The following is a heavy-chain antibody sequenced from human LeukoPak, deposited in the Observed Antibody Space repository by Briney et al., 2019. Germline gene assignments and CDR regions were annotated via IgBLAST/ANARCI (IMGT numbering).Heavy chain of an antibody. CDR3: AKGGEYNWNDLGPGNWFDP. CDR1: GFTFSSYS. CDR2: ISGSNSYI. V-gene: IGHV3-21*04. D-gene: IGHD1-20*01. J-gene: IGHJ5*02. Sequence: PGGSLRLSCAASGFTFSSYSMNWVRQAPGKGLEWVSSISGSNSYIYYADSMKGRFTISRDNAKNTLYLQMNSLRAEDTAVYYCAKGGEYNWNDLGPGNWFDPWGQGTLVTVSS.